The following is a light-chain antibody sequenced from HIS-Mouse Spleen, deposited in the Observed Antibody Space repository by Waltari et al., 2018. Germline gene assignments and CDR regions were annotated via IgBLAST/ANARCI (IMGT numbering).Light chain of an antibody. CDR1: QSVSSY. Sequence: EIVLTQSPPTLSLSPGERATLPGRASQSVSSYLAWYQQKPGQAPRLLIYDASNRATGIPARFSGSGSGTDFTLTISSLEPEDFAVYYCQQRSNWPLFGQGTKLEIK. J-gene: IGKJ2*01. V-gene: IGKV3-11*01. CDR3: QQRSNWPL. CDR2: DAS.